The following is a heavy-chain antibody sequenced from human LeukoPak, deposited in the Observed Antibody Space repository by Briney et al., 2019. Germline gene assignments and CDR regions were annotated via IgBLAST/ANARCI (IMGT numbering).Heavy chain of an antibody. D-gene: IGHD3-10*01. CDR3: ATSPWRARGYFDY. CDR2: FDPEDGET. J-gene: IGHJ4*02. CDR1: GYTLTELS. V-gene: IGHV1-24*01. Sequence: GASVKVSCTVSGYTLTELSMHWVRQAPGKGLEWMGGFDPEDGETIYAQKFQGRVTMTEDTSTDTAYMELSSLRSEDTAVYYCATSPWRARGYFDYWGQGTLVTVSS.